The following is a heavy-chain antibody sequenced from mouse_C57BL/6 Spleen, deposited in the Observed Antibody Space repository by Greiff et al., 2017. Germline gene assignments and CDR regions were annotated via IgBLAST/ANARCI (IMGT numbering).Heavy chain of an antibody. J-gene: IGHJ4*01. CDR1: GFSLTSYG. CDR2: IWSGGST. V-gene: IGHV2-2*01. CDR3: ARNRIYYDYEYAMDY. Sequence: VKLMESGPGLVQPSQSLSITCTVSGFSLTSYGVHWVRQSPGKGLEWLGVIWSGGSTDYNAAFISRLSISKDNSKSQVFFKMNSLQADDTAIYYCARNRIYYDYEYAMDYWGQGTSVTVSS. D-gene: IGHD2-4*01.